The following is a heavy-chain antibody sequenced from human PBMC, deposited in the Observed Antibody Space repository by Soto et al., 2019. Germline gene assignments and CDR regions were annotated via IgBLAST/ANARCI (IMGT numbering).Heavy chain of an antibody. CDR3: ARDVGPITIFGEALSGYFDF. Sequence: GGSLRLSCAVSGFTFSTYWMSWVRQAPGKGLEWLASIKSDGSEKYYVDSVQGRFTISRDNAKDSLYLQMNSLRGEDTAVYYCARDVGPITIFGEALSGYFDFWGQGTLVTVSS. D-gene: IGHD3-3*01. V-gene: IGHV3-7*03. CDR2: IKSDGSEK. CDR1: GFTFSTYW. J-gene: IGHJ4*02.